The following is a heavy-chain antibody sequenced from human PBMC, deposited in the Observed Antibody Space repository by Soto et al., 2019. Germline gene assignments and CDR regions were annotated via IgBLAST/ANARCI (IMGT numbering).Heavy chain of an antibody. CDR2: INSNGGNT. Sequence: GGSLRLSCSDSGFTFSSYAMHWVRQAPGKGLEYVSAINSNGGNTYYADSVKGRFTISRDNSKNTLYLQMTSLRVEDTALYYCVRVRYDSGGHYYDYWGQGTLVTVSS. CDR1: GFTFSSYA. D-gene: IGHD3-22*01. V-gene: IGHV3-64D*08. J-gene: IGHJ4*02. CDR3: VRVRYDSGGHYYDY.